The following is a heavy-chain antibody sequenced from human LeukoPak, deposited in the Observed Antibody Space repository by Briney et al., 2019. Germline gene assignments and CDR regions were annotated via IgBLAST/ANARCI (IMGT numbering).Heavy chain of an antibody. V-gene: IGHV3-23*01. CDR3: ARVPRHTYSSSWPNYFDY. Sequence: GGSLRLSCAASGFTFSSYAMSWVRQAPGKGLEWVSAISGSRSYTYYADSVKGRFTISRDNSKNTLYLQMNSLRAEDTAVYYCARVPRHTYSSSWPNYFDYWGQGTLVTVSS. J-gene: IGHJ4*02. CDR1: GFTFSSYA. CDR2: ISGSRSYT. D-gene: IGHD6-13*01.